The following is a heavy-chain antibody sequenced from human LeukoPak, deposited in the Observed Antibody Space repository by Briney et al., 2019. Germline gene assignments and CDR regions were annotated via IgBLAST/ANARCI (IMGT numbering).Heavy chain of an antibody. D-gene: IGHD5-12*01. CDR1: GFTFSSYA. V-gene: IGHV3-30*14. CDR2: ISYDGSNK. Sequence: HPGGSLRLSCAASGFTFSSYAMHWVRQAPGKGLEWVAVISYDGSNKYYADSVKGRFTISRDNVKNTLSLQMNSLRAEDTAMYYCASPGVATISFDYWGQGTLVSVST. J-gene: IGHJ4*02. CDR3: ASPGVATISFDY.